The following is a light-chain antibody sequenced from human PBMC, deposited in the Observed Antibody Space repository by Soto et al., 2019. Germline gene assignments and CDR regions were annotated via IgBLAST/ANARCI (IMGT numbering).Light chain of an antibody. Sequence: QSVLTQPASVSGSPGQSITISCTGTSSDVGGYNYVSWNQHHPGKAPKLMIFDVSNRPSGVSNCFSGSKSGNTASLTIFGLQPEDEADYYCSSYTTSNTRQIVFGTGTKVTVL. CDR3: SSYTTSNTRQIV. V-gene: IGLV2-14*03. CDR1: SSDVGGYNY. J-gene: IGLJ1*01. CDR2: DVS.